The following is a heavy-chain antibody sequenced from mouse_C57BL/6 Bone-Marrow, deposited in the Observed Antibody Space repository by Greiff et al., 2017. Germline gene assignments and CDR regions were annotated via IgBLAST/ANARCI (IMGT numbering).Heavy chain of an antibody. CDR3: ANDLLWLRRYYYAMDY. D-gene: IGHD2-2*01. CDR2: INPNNGGT. Sequence: EVQLQQSGPELVKPGASVKMSCKASGYTFTDYNMHWVKQSHGKSLEWIGYINPNNGGTSYNPKFKGKATLTVNKSSSTAYMELRSLTSEDSAVYYCANDLLWLRRYYYAMDYWGQGTSVTVSS. V-gene: IGHV1-22*01. CDR1: GYTFTDYN. J-gene: IGHJ4*01.